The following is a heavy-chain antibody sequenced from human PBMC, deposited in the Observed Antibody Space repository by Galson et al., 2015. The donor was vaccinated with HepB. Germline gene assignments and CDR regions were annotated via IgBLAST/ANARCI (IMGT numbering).Heavy chain of an antibody. CDR1: GFTFNSYA. D-gene: IGHD5-12*01. J-gene: IGHJ4*02. Sequence: SLRLSCAASGFTFNSYAMHWVRQATGKGLQWVAVITYDGPNTFYARPVKGRFTISRDKSGNTLFLHMNSLRPEDTALYYCVKGGGYSAIRGRGGFDSWGQGALVTVSS. V-gene: IGHV3-30*01. CDR3: VKGGGYSAIRGRGGFDS. CDR2: ITYDGPNT.